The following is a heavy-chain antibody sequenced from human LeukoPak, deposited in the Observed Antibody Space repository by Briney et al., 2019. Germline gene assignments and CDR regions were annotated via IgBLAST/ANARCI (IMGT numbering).Heavy chain of an antibody. Sequence: PGRSLRLSRAASGFTFDSYAMHWVREARGKGREWVAVMSYEGRNKYYADSVRSRFTISRDNSRNTLHLQMSSLRVEHTAVYYCASDQVELCSSGSCYVIDNWGPGTLVAVSS. CDR1: GFTFDSYA. CDR2: MSYEGRNK. J-gene: IGHJ4*02. CDR3: ASDQVELCSSGSCYVIDN. D-gene: IGHD2-15*01. V-gene: IGHV3-30*04.